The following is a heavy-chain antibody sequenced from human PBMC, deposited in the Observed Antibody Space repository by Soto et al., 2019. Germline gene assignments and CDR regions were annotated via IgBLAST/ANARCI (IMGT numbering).Heavy chain of an antibody. D-gene: IGHD2-2*01. J-gene: IGHJ6*03. CDR1: GFTLSGSA. V-gene: IGHV3-73*01. CDR3: TRRSDEGYCSSTSCFRYYYYMDV. Sequence: GGSLRLSCAASGFTLSGSAIHWVRQASGKGLEWVGRIRSKANSYATAYAASVKGRFTISRDDSKNTAYLQMNSLKTEDTAVYYCTRRSDEGYCSSTSCFRYYYYMDVWGKGTTVTVSS. CDR2: IRSKANSYAT.